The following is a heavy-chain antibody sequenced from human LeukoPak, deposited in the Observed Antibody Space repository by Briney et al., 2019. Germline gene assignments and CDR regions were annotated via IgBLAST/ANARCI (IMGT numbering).Heavy chain of an antibody. D-gene: IGHD3-22*01. V-gene: IGHV3-33*08. CDR1: GFTFSGYG. CDR3: ARETYYDSSLPSRYLDY. CDR2: IWYDGSNK. J-gene: IGHJ4*02. Sequence: GGSLRLSCAVSGFTFSGYGMHWVRQAPGKGLEWVAVIWYDGSNKYYADSVKGRFTISRDNSKNTLYLQMNSLRAEDTAVYYCARETYYDSSLPSRYLDYWGQGTLVTVSS.